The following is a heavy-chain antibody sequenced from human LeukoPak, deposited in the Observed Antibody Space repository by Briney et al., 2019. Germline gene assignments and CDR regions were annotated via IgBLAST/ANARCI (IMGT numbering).Heavy chain of an antibody. D-gene: IGHD1-26*01. Sequence: GGSLRLSCAASGFTFSSYSMNWVRQAPGKGLEWVSFISSSSTTIYYADSVKGRFTISRDNAKNSLYLHVNSLRDEDTAVYYCAKSESYRFDYWGQGTLVTVSS. V-gene: IGHV3-48*02. CDR1: GFTFSSYS. J-gene: IGHJ4*02. CDR2: ISSSSTTI. CDR3: AKSESYRFDY.